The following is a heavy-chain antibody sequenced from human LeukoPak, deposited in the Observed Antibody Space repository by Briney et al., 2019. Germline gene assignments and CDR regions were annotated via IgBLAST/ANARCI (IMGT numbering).Heavy chain of an antibody. Sequence: GGSLRLSCAASGFTFSSYWMHWVRHAPGKGLVWVSRINTDGSSTSYADSVKGRFTISRGNAKNTLYLQMHSLRAEDTAVYYCARDQCTSTSCYGYNWFDPWGQGTLVTVSS. CDR1: GFTFSSYW. V-gene: IGHV3-74*01. CDR3: ARDQCTSTSCYGYNWFDP. J-gene: IGHJ5*02. CDR2: INTDGSST. D-gene: IGHD2-2*01.